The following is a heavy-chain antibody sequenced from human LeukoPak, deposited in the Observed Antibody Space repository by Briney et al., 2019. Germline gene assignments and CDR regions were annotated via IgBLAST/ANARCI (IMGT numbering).Heavy chain of an antibody. CDR3: ARLGTTGNDY. V-gene: IGHV4-59*01. CDR2: IYYSGST. Sequence: SETLSLTCTVSGGSISSYYWSWIRQPPGKGLEWIGYIYYSGSTNYNPSLKSRVTISVDTSKNQFSLKLSSVTAADTAVYYCARLGTTGNDYWGQGTLVTVSS. CDR1: GGSISSYY. J-gene: IGHJ4*02. D-gene: IGHD2/OR15-2a*01.